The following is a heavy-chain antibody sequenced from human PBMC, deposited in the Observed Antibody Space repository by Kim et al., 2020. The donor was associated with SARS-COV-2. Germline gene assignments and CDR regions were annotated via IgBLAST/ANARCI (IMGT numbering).Heavy chain of an antibody. CDR3: AKDVHFDFWSGYYWDY. J-gene: IGHJ4*02. Sequence: DSVKGRLTISRDNSKNTLYLQMNSLSAEDTAVYYCAKDVHFDFWSGYYWDYWGQGTLVTVSS. V-gene: IGHV3-23*01. D-gene: IGHD3-3*01.